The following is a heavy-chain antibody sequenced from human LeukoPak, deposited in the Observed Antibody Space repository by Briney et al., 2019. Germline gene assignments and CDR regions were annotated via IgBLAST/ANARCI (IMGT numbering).Heavy chain of an antibody. CDR2: IYYSGST. V-gene: IGHV4-59*08. J-gene: IGHJ5*02. Sequence: SETLSLTGTVFGGSISSYYWSWIRQPPGKGLEGIGYIYYSGSTNYNPSPRRRVTISVDTSKNQFSLRLSSVTAADTAVYYCARRVWFGELLYWFDPWGQGTLVTVSS. D-gene: IGHD3-10*01. CDR1: GGSISSYY. CDR3: ARRVWFGELLYWFDP.